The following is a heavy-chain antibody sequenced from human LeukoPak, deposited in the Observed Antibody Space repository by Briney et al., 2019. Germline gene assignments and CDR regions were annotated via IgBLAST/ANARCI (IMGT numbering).Heavy chain of an antibody. CDR3: ARGVGATTAAFDI. V-gene: IGHV1-69*05. D-gene: IGHD1-26*01. J-gene: IGHJ3*02. CDR1: GGTFSNFA. CDR2: IIPIFGTA. Sequence: ASVKVSCKASGGTFSNFAFSWVRQAPGQGLEWMGGIIPIFGTANYAQKFQGRVTITTDESTSTAYMELSSLRSEDTAVYYCARGVGATTAAFDIWGQGTMVTVPS.